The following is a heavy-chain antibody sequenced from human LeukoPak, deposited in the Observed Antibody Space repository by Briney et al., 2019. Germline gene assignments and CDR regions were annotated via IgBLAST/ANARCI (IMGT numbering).Heavy chain of an antibody. V-gene: IGHV3-74*01. D-gene: IGHD2-8*01. CDR3: AKDRVHCTNGVCYKGSFDY. J-gene: IGHJ4*02. CDR1: GFTFSSYW. Sequence: GGSLRLSCADSGFTFSSYWMHWVRQAPGKGLVWVSRINSDGSTTTYADSVQGRFTISRDNSKNTLYLQMNSLRAEDTAVYYCAKDRVHCTNGVCYKGSFDYWGQGTLVTVSS. CDR2: INSDGSTT.